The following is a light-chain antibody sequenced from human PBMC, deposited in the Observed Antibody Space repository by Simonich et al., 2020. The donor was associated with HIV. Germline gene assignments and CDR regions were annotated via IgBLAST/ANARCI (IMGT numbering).Light chain of an antibody. CDR3: QEYNNWPPWT. V-gene: IGKV3-15*01. CDR2: GAS. CDR1: QSVSSN. Sequence: EIVMTQSPATLSVSPGERATLSCRASQSVSSNLAWYQQKPGQTPRLLSCGASTRATGIPARFSGSGSGTEFTLTISSLQSEDFAVYYCQEYNNWPPWTFGQGTKVEIK. J-gene: IGKJ1*01.